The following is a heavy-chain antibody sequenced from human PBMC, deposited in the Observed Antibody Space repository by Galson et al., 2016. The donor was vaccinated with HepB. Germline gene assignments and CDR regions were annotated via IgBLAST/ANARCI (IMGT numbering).Heavy chain of an antibody. CDR3: AKGAYSLPESFQH. Sequence: SLRLSCAASGFTFSSYAMNWVRQPPGKGLEWVSSISGSGGTTYYADSLKGRFTISRDNSKSTLYPQMNSLRAENTAVYYCAKGAYSLPESFQHWGQGTLVTVSS. D-gene: IGHD2-15*01. V-gene: IGHV3-23*01. J-gene: IGHJ1*01. CDR1: GFTFSSYA. CDR2: ISGSGGTT.